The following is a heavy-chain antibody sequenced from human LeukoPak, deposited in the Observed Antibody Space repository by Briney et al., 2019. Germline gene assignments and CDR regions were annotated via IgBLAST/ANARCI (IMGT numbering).Heavy chain of an antibody. CDR1: GGSISSYY. J-gene: IGHJ6*02. CDR2: IYYSGST. Sequence: PSETLSLTCTVSGGSISSYYWSWIRQPPGKGLEWIGYIYYSGSTNYNPSLKSRVTISVDTSKNQFSLKLSTVTAADTAAYYCARSDIVVVPAAPASYYYYYYGMDVWGQGTTVTVSS. CDR3: ARSDIVVVPAAPASYYYYYYGMDV. V-gene: IGHV4-59*01. D-gene: IGHD2-2*01.